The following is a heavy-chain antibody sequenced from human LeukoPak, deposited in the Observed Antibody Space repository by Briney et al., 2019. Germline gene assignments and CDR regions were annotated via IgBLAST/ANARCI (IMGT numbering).Heavy chain of an antibody. D-gene: IGHD6-6*01. J-gene: IGHJ6*02. CDR2: IIPIFGTA. CDR1: GGTFSSYA. CDR3: ARPYSSSSYYYGMDV. V-gene: IGHV1-69*13. Sequence: ASVKVSCKASGGTFSSYAISWVRQATGQGLEWMGGIIPIFGTANYAQKFQGRVTITADESTNTAYMELSSLRSEDTAVYYCARPYSSSSYYYGMDVWGQGTTVTVSS.